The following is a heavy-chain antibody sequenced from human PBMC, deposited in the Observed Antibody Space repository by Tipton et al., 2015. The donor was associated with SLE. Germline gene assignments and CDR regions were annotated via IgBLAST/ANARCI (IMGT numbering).Heavy chain of an antibody. CDR3: ALRWPDTWTTVY. CDR2: ISDRSSYI. J-gene: IGHJ4*02. D-gene: IGHD5-12*01. V-gene: IGHV3-21*04. CDR1: GFIFSTYS. Sequence: SLRLSCAASGFIFSTYSMNWVRQAPGKGLEWVSSISDRSSYIYYADSVKGRFTISRDNSKNTLYLQMNSLRSDDTAVYYCALRWPDTWTTVYWGQGTLVTVSS.